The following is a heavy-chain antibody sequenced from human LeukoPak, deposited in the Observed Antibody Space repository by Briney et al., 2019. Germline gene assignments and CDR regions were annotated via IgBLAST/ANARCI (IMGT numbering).Heavy chain of an antibody. CDR2: ISGSGGST. V-gene: IGHV3-23*01. D-gene: IGHD3-22*01. Sequence: GGSLRLSCAASGFTFSSYAMSWVRLAPGMGLAWVSAISGSGGSTYYADSVKGRFTISRDTSKNTLYLQMNSLRAEGTAVYYCARGRYYDNSVYYYFDYWGQGTLVTVSS. CDR3: ARGRYYDNSVYYYFDY. J-gene: IGHJ4*02. CDR1: GFTFSSYA.